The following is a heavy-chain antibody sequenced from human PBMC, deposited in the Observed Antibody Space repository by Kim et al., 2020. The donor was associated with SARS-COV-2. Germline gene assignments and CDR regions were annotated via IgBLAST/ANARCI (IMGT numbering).Heavy chain of an antibody. V-gene: IGHV4-39*01. CDR2: IYYSGST. Sequence: SETLSLTCTVSGGSISSSSYYWGWIRQPPGKGLEWIGSIYYSGSTYYNPSLKSRVTISVDTSKNQFSLKLSSVTAADTAVYYCARQIAVAAARWFDPWGQGTLVTVSS. CDR1: GGSISSSSYY. D-gene: IGHD6-19*01. J-gene: IGHJ5*02. CDR3: ARQIAVAAARWFDP.